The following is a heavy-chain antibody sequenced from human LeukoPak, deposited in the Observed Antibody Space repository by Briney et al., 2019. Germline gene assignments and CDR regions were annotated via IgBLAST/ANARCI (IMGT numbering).Heavy chain of an antibody. CDR1: GGSISSGGYY. D-gene: IGHD3-3*01. CDR2: IYYSGST. J-gene: IGHJ4*02. V-gene: IGHV4-31*03. CDR3: ARRPYYDFWSGYSTQTYYFDY. Sequence: SETLSLTCTVSGGSISSGGYYWSWIRQHPGKGLEWIGYIYYSGSTYYNPSLKSRVTISVDTSKNQSSLKLSSVTAADTAVYYCARRPYYDFWSGYSTQTYYFDYWGQGTLVTVSS.